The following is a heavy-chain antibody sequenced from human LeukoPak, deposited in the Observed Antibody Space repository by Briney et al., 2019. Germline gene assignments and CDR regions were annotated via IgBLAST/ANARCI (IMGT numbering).Heavy chain of an antibody. CDR3: TRDVSYASDY. J-gene: IGHJ4*02. Sequence: PGGSLRLSCTAAGFSLSMYWMSWVRQAPGKGLEWVANIRSDGVEKYYVDSVRGRFTISTDTVKNTLYLQMNSLRAEDTAVYYCTRDVSYASDYWGQGTLVTVSS. CDR1: GFSLSMYW. V-gene: IGHV3-7*01. D-gene: IGHD3-16*01. CDR2: IRSDGVEK.